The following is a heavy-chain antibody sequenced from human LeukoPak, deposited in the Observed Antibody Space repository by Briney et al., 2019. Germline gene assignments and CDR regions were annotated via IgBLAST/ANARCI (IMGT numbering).Heavy chain of an antibody. J-gene: IGHJ3*02. CDR2: ITSSSTYI. CDR1: GITLSSYN. D-gene: IGHD1-26*01. CDR3: ARAREYGGSYRGDAFDI. V-gene: IGHV3-21*01. Sequence: GGSLRLSCAASGITLSSYNMNWVRQAPGKGLEWVSSITSSSTYIYYADSVKGRFTISRDNAKNSLYLQMNSLRAEDTAVYYCARAREYGGSYRGDAFDIWGQGTMVTVSS.